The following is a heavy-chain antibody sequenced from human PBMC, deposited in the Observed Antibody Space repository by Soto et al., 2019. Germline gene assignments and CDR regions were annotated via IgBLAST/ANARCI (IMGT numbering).Heavy chain of an antibody. CDR3: VRGYCSGGNCYSAPGNF. CDR1: GFTFSDHY. D-gene: IGHD2-15*01. CDR2: IRNKANSYTT. V-gene: IGHV3-72*01. Sequence: PGGSLRLSCAASGFTFSDHYIDWVRRAPGKGLEWVGRIRNKANSYTTDYAASVKGRFTVSRDDSKSSGLLQMISLKTEDXXXYYCVRGYCSGGNCYSAPGNFWGQGTLVTVSS. J-gene: IGHJ4*02.